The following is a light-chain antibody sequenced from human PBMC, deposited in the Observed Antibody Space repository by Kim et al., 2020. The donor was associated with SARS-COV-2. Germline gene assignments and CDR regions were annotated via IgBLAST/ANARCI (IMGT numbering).Light chain of an antibody. CDR3: QQYYSYPRT. J-gene: IGKJ1*01. Sequence: ASNGDRVTITCRASQGISSYLAWYQQKPGKAPKLLNYAASTLQSGVPSRFSGSGSGTDFTLTISCLQSEDFATYYCQQYYSYPRTFGQGTKVDIK. CDR1: QGISSY. CDR2: AAS. V-gene: IGKV1-8*01.